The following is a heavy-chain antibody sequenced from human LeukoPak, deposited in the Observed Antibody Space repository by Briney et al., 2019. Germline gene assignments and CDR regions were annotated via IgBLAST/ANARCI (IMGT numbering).Heavy chain of an antibody. CDR1: GLTVSSTY. CDR3: AKGQELDDGVFDS. CDR2: IYSGGST. J-gene: IGHJ4*02. D-gene: IGHD1-1*01. V-gene: IGHV3-66*01. Sequence: GGSLRLSCAASGLTVSSTYMSWVRQTPGKGLEWVSVIYSGGSTYYADSVKGRFTISRDNSKNTLYLQMNSLRAEDTAVYYCAKGQELDDGVFDSWGQGTRVTVSS.